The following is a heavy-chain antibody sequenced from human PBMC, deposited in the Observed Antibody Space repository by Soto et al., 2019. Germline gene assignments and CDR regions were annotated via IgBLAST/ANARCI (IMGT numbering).Heavy chain of an antibody. V-gene: IGHV4-59*01. Sequence: SETLSLTSLFSGGYISSNYWSWIRQPPGKGLEWIGYIYYSGSTNYNPSLKSRVTISVDTSKNQFSLKLSSVTAADTAVYYCARAVLPATAPFDYWGQGTLVTVSS. D-gene: IGHD2-2*01. CDR1: GGYISSNY. CDR3: ARAVLPATAPFDY. J-gene: IGHJ4*02. CDR2: IYYSGST.